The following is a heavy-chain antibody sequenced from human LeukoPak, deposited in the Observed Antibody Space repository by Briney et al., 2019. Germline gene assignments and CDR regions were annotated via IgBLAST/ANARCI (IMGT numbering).Heavy chain of an antibody. Sequence: GGSLRLSCAASGFTFSSYAMHWVRQAPGKGLEWVAVISYDGSNKYYADSVKGRFTISRDNSKNTLYLQMNSLRAEDTAVCYCARDPAAMYSSGWYGVLDYWGQGTLVTVSS. D-gene: IGHD6-19*01. CDR2: ISYDGSNK. CDR3: ARDPAAMYSSGWYGVLDY. CDR1: GFTFSSYA. V-gene: IGHV3-30-3*01. J-gene: IGHJ4*02.